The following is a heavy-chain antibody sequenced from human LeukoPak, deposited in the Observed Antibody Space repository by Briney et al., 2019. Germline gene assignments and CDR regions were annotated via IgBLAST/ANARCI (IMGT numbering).Heavy chain of an antibody. V-gene: IGHV3-20*01. CDR2: INWNGGST. CDR1: GFTFSSFT. Sequence: GGSLRLSCAASGFTFSSFTMNWVRQAPGKGLEWVSGINWNGGSTGYADSVKGRFTISRDNAKNSLYLQMNSLRAEDTALYHCARAVYYDFWSGSPDDAFDIWGQGTMVTVSS. J-gene: IGHJ3*02. D-gene: IGHD3-3*01. CDR3: ARAVYYDFWSGSPDDAFDI.